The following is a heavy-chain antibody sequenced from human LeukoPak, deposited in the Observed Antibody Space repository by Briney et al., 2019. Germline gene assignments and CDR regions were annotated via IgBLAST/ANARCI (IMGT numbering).Heavy chain of an antibody. CDR1: GLTISDYA. J-gene: IGHJ4*02. CDR3: ARDLIGGYNGGYFDS. Sequence: GGSLRLSCAASGLTISDYAMSWVRQAPGKGLEWVSSISSSNSYIYYADSVKGRFTISKDDAKNSLSLHMNSLRAEDTAVYYCARDLIGGYNGGYFDSCGQGILVTVSS. D-gene: IGHD5-24*01. V-gene: IGHV3-21*01. CDR2: ISSSNSYI.